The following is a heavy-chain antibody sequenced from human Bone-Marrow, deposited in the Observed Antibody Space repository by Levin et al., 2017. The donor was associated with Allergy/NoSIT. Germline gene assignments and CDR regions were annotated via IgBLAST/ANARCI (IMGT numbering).Heavy chain of an antibody. D-gene: IGHD5-24*01. Sequence: GGSLRLSCTTSGFTFDEFAMSWFRQAPGKGLEWVSCIRSKTFRGSTDYAASVKGRFSISRDDSRGIAHLQMNSLQTEDTAVYFCARGDGTVTHYWGRGTLVTVSS. CDR3: ARGDGTVTHY. CDR1: GFTFDEFA. V-gene: IGHV3-49*03. CDR2: IRSKTFRGST. J-gene: IGHJ4*02.